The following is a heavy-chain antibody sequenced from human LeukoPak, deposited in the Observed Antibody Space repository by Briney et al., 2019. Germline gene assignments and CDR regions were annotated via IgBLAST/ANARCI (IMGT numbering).Heavy chain of an antibody. CDR3: AKSAPYYYGSGSPAFDY. CDR2: IYHNGNT. CDR1: GGSISTYY. Sequence: PSETLSLTCTVSGGSISTYYWSWTRQPPGKGLEWIGYIYHNGNTKYNPSLKSRVTISVDTSKDQLSLNLISVTAADTAVYYCAKSAPYYYGSGSPAFDYWGQGTLVTVSS. V-gene: IGHV4-59*08. D-gene: IGHD3-10*01. J-gene: IGHJ4*02.